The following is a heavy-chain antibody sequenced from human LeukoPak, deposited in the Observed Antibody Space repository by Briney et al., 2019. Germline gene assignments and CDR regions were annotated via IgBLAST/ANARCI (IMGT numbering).Heavy chain of an antibody. D-gene: IGHD5-12*01. J-gene: IGHJ6*03. CDR3: ARGGQWLRSPLYYYMDV. CDR2: ISSSGNTM. Sequence: GGSLRLSCAASGFTFSSFEMNWVRQAPGKGLEWVSYISSSGNTMYYADSVKGRFTISRDNAKNSLYLQMNSLRAEDTAVYYCARGGQWLRSPLYYYMDVWGKGTTVTISS. CDR1: GFTFSSFE. V-gene: IGHV3-48*03.